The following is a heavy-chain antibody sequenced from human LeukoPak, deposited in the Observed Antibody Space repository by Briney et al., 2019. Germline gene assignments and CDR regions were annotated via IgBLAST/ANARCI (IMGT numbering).Heavy chain of an antibody. CDR2: IFYSGST. V-gene: IGHV4-34*12. Sequence: SETLSLTCAVNGGSLSGHYWGWVRQPPGKALEWIGNIFYSGSTYYSPSLKSRVTISLDTSRNQFSLKLNSVTAADTAVYYCAKSNGYGLIDIWGQGTMVTVSS. J-gene: IGHJ3*02. CDR1: GGSLSGHY. CDR3: AKSNGYGLIDI. D-gene: IGHD3-22*01.